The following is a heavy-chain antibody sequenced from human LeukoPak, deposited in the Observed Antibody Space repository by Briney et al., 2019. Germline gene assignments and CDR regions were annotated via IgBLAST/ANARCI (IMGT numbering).Heavy chain of an antibody. CDR2: IYYSGST. Sequence: PSETLSLTCTVSGGSISSYYWSWIRQPPGKGLEWIGYIYYSGSTNYNPSPKSRVTISVDTSKNQFSLKLRSVTAADTAVYYCARVTGYDWESFYDYWGQGTLVTVSS. V-gene: IGHV4-59*01. CDR3: ARVTGYDWESFYDY. D-gene: IGHD5-12*01. J-gene: IGHJ4*02. CDR1: GGSISSYY.